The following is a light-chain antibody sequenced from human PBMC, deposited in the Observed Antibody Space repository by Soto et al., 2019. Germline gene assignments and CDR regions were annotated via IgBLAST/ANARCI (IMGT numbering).Light chain of an antibody. Sequence: DIQMTQSPFSLSASVGDRVNITCRTSQSISSYLNWYQQKPGRAPKLLIYAASSLQSGVPSRFSGSGSGTDFTLTISSLQPEDFAIYYCQQSYSTPRTFGQGTKVEIK. CDR2: AAS. CDR1: QSISSY. CDR3: QQSYSTPRT. V-gene: IGKV1-39*01. J-gene: IGKJ1*01.